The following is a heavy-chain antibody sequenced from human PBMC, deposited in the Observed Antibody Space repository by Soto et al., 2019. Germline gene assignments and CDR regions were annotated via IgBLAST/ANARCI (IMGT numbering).Heavy chain of an antibody. V-gene: IGHV5-10-1*01. CDR2: IDPSDSYT. CDR3: ARHRKAFGAIGPFDY. Sequence: EVQLVQSGAEVKKPGESLRISCKGSGYSFTSYWISWVRQMPGKGLEWMGRIDPSDSYTNYSPSFQGHVTISADKSISTAYLQWSSLKASDTAMCYCARHRKAFGAIGPFDYWGQGTLVTVSS. CDR1: GYSFTSYW. J-gene: IGHJ4*02. D-gene: IGHD3-10*01.